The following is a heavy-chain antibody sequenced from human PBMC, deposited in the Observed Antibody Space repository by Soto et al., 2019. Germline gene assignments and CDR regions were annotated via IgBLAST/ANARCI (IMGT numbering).Heavy chain of an antibody. CDR2: ISYDGRNE. Sequence: QVQLVESGGGVVQPGRSLRLSCAASGFTFSSYGIHWVRQAPGKGLEWVAVISYDGRNEQYADSVKGRFTIARDNSKNTLYLRMDSLRAEDTAVYYCAKDTYYHDTSGYYIFEYWGQGTLVTVSS. D-gene: IGHD3-22*01. CDR3: AKDTYYHDTSGYYIFEY. CDR1: GFTFSSYG. V-gene: IGHV3-30*18. J-gene: IGHJ4*02.